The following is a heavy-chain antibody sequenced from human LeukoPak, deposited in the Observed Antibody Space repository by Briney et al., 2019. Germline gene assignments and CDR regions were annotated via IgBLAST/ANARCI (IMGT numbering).Heavy chain of an antibody. CDR1: GGSISSGGYY. J-gene: IGHJ6*02. D-gene: IGHD3-10*01. CDR2: IYYSGST. CDR3: ARATYYYGSGSYYLYYYYYYGMDV. Sequence: PSETLSLTYTVSGGSISSGGYYWSWIRQHPGKGLEWIGYIYYSGSTYYNPSLKSRVTISVDTSKNQFSLKLSSVTAADTAVYYCARATYYYGSGSYYLYYYYYYGMDVWGQGTTVTVSS. V-gene: IGHV4-31*03.